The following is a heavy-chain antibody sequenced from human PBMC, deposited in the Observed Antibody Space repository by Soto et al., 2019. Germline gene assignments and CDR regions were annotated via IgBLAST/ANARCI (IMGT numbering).Heavy chain of an antibody. D-gene: IGHD1-26*01. CDR2: IWYDGNTK. J-gene: IGHJ4*02. V-gene: IGHV3-33*06. Sequence: PGGSLRLSCEASGFLFNNYGMHWVRQAPGKGLEWVAVIWYDGNTKYYSDAVKGRFTISRDNSKNTVYLQMNSLRVDDTAMYYCAKETLGGGSYDSGDHWRQGTLVTVSS. CDR3: AKETLGGGSYDSGDH. CDR1: GFLFNNYG.